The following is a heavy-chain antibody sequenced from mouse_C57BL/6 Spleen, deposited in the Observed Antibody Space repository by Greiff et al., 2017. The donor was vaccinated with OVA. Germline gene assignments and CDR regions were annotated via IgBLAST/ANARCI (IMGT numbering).Heavy chain of an antibody. CDR3: ARGDYSSYAIDY. CDR2: INYDGSST. J-gene: IGHJ4*01. Sequence: DVKLVESEGGLVQPGSSMKLSCTASGFTFSDYYMAWVRQVPEKGLEWVANINYDGSSTYYLDSLKSRFIISRDNAKNILYLQMSSLKSEDTATYYCARGDYSSYAIDYCGERNPDTASS. CDR1: GFTFSDYY. V-gene: IGHV5-16*01. D-gene: IGHD1-1*01.